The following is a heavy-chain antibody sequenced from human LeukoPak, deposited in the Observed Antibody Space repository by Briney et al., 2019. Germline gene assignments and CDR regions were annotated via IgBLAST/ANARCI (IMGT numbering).Heavy chain of an antibody. D-gene: IGHD3-3*01. J-gene: IGHJ4*02. Sequence: SGTLSLTCTVSGGSISTHDNYWGWIRQPPGKGLEWIGSISYSGNTHYSPSFQSRVTMSVDTSRNNFSLKLSSVTAADTAVYYCARLYFDFWSGYPDYWGQGTLVTVSS. CDR2: ISYSGNT. CDR1: GGSISTHDNY. CDR3: ARLYFDFWSGYPDY. V-gene: IGHV4-39*02.